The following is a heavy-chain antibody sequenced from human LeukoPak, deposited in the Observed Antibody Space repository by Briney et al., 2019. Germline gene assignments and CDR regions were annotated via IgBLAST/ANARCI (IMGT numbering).Heavy chain of an antibody. J-gene: IGHJ4*02. CDR1: GFTFGSKS. Sequence: GGSLRLSCVASGFTFGSKSLHWVRQPPGRGLEWVSFISSDGSRKYYGDFVEGRFTVSRDNSMHTLYLQVDTLRAEDTAMYYCAKGDGSGSFLIDYWGQGTLVTVSS. CDR3: AKGDGSGSFLIDY. D-gene: IGHD3-10*01. CDR2: ISSDGSRK. V-gene: IGHV3-30-3*01.